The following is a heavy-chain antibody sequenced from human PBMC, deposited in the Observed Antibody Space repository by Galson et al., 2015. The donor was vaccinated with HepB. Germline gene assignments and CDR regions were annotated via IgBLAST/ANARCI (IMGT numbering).Heavy chain of an antibody. J-gene: IGHJ4*02. CDR3: ARVHYDFWSGYSSIDY. V-gene: IGHV1-8*01. CDR2: MNPNSGNT. Sequence: SVKVSCKASGYTFTSYDINWVRQATGQGLEWMGWMNPNSGNTGYAQKFQGRVTMTRNTSISTAYMVLSSLRSEDTAVYYCARVHYDFWSGYSSIDYWGQGTLVTVSS. D-gene: IGHD3-3*01. CDR1: GYTFTSYD.